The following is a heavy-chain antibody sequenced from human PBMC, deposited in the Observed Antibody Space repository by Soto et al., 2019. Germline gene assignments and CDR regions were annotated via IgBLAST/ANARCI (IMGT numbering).Heavy chain of an antibody. CDR3: ARDQTGITTAGGGRIDH. V-gene: IGHV3-30-3*01. Sequence: QVQPVESGGGVVQPGRSLRLSCAASGFTFSTHAMHWVRQAPGKGLECVAIVSFDGSNKYYADSVKGRFTISRDNSKNTLYLQMSGLTPEDTAVYYCARDQTGITTAGGGRIDHWGQGTLVTVSS. D-gene: IGHD6-13*01. CDR1: GFTFSTHA. CDR2: VSFDGSNK. J-gene: IGHJ4*02.